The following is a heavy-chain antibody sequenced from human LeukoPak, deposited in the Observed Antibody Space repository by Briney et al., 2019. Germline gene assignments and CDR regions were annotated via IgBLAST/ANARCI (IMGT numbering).Heavy chain of an antibody. CDR2: INHSGST. V-gene: IGHV4-34*01. CDR3: ARGSKIMTTDY. J-gene: IGHJ4*02. CDR1: GGSFSGYY. D-gene: IGHD4-11*01. Sequence: PSETLSLTCAVYGGSFSGYYWSWIRQPPGKGLEWIGEINHSGSTNYNPSLKSRVTISVDMSKNQFSLKLSSVTAADTAVYYCARGSKIMTTDYWGQGTLVTVSS.